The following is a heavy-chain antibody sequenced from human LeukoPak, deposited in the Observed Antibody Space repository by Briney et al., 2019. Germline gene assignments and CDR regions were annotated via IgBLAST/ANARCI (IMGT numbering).Heavy chain of an antibody. V-gene: IGHV1-24*01. D-gene: IGHD3-3*01. CDR2: FDPEDGET. Sequence: ASVKVPCKFSGYTLTELSMHWVRQAPGKGLEWMGGFDPEDGETIYAQKFQGRVTMTEDTSTDTAYMELSSLRSEDTAVYYCATGRPTIFGVFGYMDVWGKGTTVTVSS. CDR3: ATGRPTIFGVFGYMDV. CDR1: GYTLTELS. J-gene: IGHJ6*03.